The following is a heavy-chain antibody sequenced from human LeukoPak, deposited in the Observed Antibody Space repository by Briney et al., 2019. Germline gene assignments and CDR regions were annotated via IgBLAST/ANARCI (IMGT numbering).Heavy chain of an antibody. Sequence: GGSLRLSCAASGFTFSNAWMSWVRQAPGKGLEWVSGISGSGDSTYYADSVKGRFTISRDNSKNTLYLQMNSLRAEDTAVYYCARRSGIAVAGAFDYWGQGTLVTVSS. V-gene: IGHV3-23*01. CDR3: ARRSGIAVAGAFDY. CDR2: ISGSGDST. CDR1: GFTFSNAW. J-gene: IGHJ4*02. D-gene: IGHD6-19*01.